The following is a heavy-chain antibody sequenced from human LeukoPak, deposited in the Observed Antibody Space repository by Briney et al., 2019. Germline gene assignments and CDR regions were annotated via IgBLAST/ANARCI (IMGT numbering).Heavy chain of an antibody. Sequence: SETLSLTCTVSGGSLSSYYWSWIRQPPGKGLEWIGYIYFNGDTLYNPSLKSRVTISVDTSKNQFSLKLSSVTAADTAVYYCARESKDSSGYYRWFDPWGQGTLVTVSS. V-gene: IGHV4-59*01. CDR2: IYFNGDT. CDR3: ARESKDSSGYYRWFDP. D-gene: IGHD3-22*01. J-gene: IGHJ5*02. CDR1: GGSLSSYY.